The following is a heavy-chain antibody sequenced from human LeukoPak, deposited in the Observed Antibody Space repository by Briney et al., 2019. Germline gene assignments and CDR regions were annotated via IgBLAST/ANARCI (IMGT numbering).Heavy chain of an antibody. D-gene: IGHD1/OR15-1a*01. V-gene: IGHV4-39*01. CDR2: IYYNGRT. CDR1: GDSLSSGTYY. CDR3: ARRRTTFFDY. J-gene: IGHJ4*02. Sequence: SETLSLTCTVSGDSLSSGTYYWGWIRQPPEKGLEWVGSIYYNGRTYYNPSLKSRVTISADTSKNQFSLKLSSATAADTAVYYCARRRTTFFDYWGQGILVTVSP.